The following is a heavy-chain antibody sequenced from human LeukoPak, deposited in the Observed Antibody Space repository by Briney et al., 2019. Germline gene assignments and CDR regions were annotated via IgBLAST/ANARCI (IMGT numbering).Heavy chain of an antibody. CDR1: GFTFSSYG. J-gene: IGHJ4*02. Sequence: GRSLRLSCAASGFTFSSYGMHWVRQAPGKGLEWVAVISYDGSNKYYADSVKGRFTISRDNSKNTLYLQMNSLRAEDTAVCYCAKVSVAGPNPDYWGQGTLVTVSS. V-gene: IGHV3-30*18. D-gene: IGHD6-19*01. CDR3: AKVSVAGPNPDY. CDR2: ISYDGSNK.